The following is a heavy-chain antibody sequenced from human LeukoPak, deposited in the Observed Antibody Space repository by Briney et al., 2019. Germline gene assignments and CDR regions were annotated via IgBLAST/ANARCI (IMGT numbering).Heavy chain of an antibody. V-gene: IGHV1-8*01. CDR3: ASRDGLGTYRDY. J-gene: IGHJ4*02. D-gene: IGHD3-10*01. CDR1: GYTFTSYD. Sequence: APVKVSCKASGYTFTSYDINWVRQATGQGLEWMGWMNPNSGNTGYAQKFQGRVTITADESTSTAYMELSSLRSEDTAVYYCASRDGLGTYRDYWGQGTLVTVSS. CDR2: MNPNSGNT.